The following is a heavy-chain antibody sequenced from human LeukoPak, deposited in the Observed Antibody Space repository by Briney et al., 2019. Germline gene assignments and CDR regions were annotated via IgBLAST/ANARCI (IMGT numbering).Heavy chain of an antibody. Sequence: PSETLSLTCAVSGGSVTTYHWTWIRQPPGKGLEWIGHIHYSGGADYNPSLKSRVTISVDTSKNQFSLKLSSVTAADTAVYYCATFGAVSTKGTAFDIWGQGTMVTVSS. CDR2: IHYSGGA. V-gene: IGHV4-59*02. D-gene: IGHD3-3*01. CDR3: ATFGAVSTKGTAFDI. CDR1: GGSVTTYH. J-gene: IGHJ3*02.